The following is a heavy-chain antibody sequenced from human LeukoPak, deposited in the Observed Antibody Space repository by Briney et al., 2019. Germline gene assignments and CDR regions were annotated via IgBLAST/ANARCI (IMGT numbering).Heavy chain of an antibody. CDR1: GGSFSGYY. CDR2: ITPSGTT. J-gene: IGHJ2*01. CDR3: ARDPDYYDSSGSSGYFDL. V-gene: IGHV4-34*01. D-gene: IGHD3-22*01. Sequence: PSETLSLTCAVYGGSFSGYYWTWIRQPPGKGLEWIGEITPSGTTNYNPSLKSRVTISADTSKNQFSLRLNSVTAADTAAYYCARDPDYYDSSGSSGYFDLWGRGTLVTVSS.